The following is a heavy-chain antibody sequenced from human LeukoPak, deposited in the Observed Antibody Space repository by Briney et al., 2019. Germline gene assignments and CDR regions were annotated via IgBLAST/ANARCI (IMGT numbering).Heavy chain of an antibody. J-gene: IGHJ4*02. CDR2: IGHAGDT. Sequence: PGGSLRLSCAASGFASSSYDMHWVRQVSGKGLEWVSAIGHAGDTYYADSVNGRFTISREDAKNYFFLQMNSLRAGDTAVYFCAALGDSIYWGQGTLVTVSS. D-gene: IGHD1-26*01. CDR3: AALGDSIY. CDR1: GFASSSYD. V-gene: IGHV3-13*01.